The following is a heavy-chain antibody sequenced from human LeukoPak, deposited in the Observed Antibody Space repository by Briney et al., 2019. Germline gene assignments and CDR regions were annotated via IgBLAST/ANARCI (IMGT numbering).Heavy chain of an antibody. CDR3: ARDWCGGGSCYYFDH. V-gene: IGHV3-33*01. CDR2: ICYYGSGK. CDR1: RFTFTDYG. Sequence: PGGSLRLSCAASRFTFTDYGMHWVRQPPGKGLEWVARICYYGSGKYYADSVKGRFTISRDNSKHTLYLKMNSLRAEDTAVYYCARDWCGGGSCYYFDHWGQGTLVTVSS. J-gene: IGHJ4*02. D-gene: IGHD2-15*01.